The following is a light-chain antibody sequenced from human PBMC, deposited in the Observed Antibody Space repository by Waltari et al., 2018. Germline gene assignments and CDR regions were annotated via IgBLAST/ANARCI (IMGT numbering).Light chain of an antibody. CDR3: SSYTSIIPPFL. CDR1: SSDLGGYSF. Sequence: QSALTQPASVSGSPGQSITISCTRSSSDLGGYSFVSWYQQHPGKAPKLMIYAVSHRPSGVSNRFSGSKSGNTAYLTISGLQPEDEADYYCSSYTSIIPPFLFGTGTKVTVL. J-gene: IGLJ1*01. V-gene: IGLV2-14*01. CDR2: AVS.